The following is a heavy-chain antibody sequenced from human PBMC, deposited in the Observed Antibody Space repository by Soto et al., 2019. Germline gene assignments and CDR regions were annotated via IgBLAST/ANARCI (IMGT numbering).Heavy chain of an antibody. CDR3: ARTDKFNSHSSGWANRFDY. V-gene: IGHV3-23*01. Sequence: EVQLLESGGGLVQPGGSLRLFCAASGFTFSNYAMTWVRQAPGKGLEWVSTLTGDGRTFYVYTVKGRFTITRDNSKSTLYMQMNILVADDTDVYYCARTDKFNSHSSGWANRFDYWGQGTLVTVSA. D-gene: IGHD6-19*01. CDR2: LTGDGRT. CDR1: GFTFSNYA. J-gene: IGHJ4*02.